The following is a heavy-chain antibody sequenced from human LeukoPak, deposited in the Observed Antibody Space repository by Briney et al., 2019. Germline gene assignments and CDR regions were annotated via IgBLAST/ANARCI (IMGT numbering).Heavy chain of an antibody. CDR1: GFTFSSYG. D-gene: IGHD3-22*01. CDR2: IRYDGSNK. V-gene: IGHV3-30*02. Sequence: GGSLRLSCAASGFTFSSYGMHWVRQAPGKGLEWVAFIRYDGSNKYYADSVKGRFTISRDNSKNTLYLQMNSLRAEDTAVYYCAKIHKRSYYDSSGYHYWGQGTLVTVSS. CDR3: AKIHKRSYYDSSGYHY. J-gene: IGHJ4*02.